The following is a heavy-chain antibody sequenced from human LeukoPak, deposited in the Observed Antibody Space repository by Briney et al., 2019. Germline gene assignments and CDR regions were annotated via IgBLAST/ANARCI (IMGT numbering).Heavy chain of an antibody. D-gene: IGHD3-3*01. CDR2: IWSDGSNE. CDR3: ARQMSVFGGGDWLDP. Sequence: GGSLRLSCAASGFTFSNYDMHWVRQAPGKGLEWVAVIWSDGSNEYSTDSLEGRFTISRDNSKNTLYLQMNSLRAEDTAVYYCARQMSVFGGGDWLDPWGQGTLVTVSS. CDR1: GFTFSNYD. J-gene: IGHJ5*02. V-gene: IGHV3-33*01.